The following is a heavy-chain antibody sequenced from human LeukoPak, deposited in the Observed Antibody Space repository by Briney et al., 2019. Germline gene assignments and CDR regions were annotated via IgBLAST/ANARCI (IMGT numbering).Heavy chain of an antibody. Sequence: ASVKVSCKASGYTFTGYYMHWVRQAPGQGLEWMGWINPNSGGTNYAQKFQGRVTMTRDTSISTAYMEVSRLRSDDTAVYYCARDGGVVVVAPFDYWGQGTLVTVSS. J-gene: IGHJ4*02. CDR2: INPNSGGT. D-gene: IGHD2-15*01. CDR1: GYTFTGYY. V-gene: IGHV1-2*02. CDR3: ARDGGVVVVAPFDY.